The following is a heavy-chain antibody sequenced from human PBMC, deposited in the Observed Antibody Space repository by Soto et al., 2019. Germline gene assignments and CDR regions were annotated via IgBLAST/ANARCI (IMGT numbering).Heavy chain of an antibody. Sequence: TLSLTCAVSGYSISSGYYWGWIRQPPGKGLEWIGSIYHSGSTYYNPSLKSRVTISVDTSKNQFSLKLSSVTAADTAVYYCARDGLEAAAGTMGLGYYYYYGMDVWGQGTTVTVSS. V-gene: IGHV4-38-2*02. CDR3: ARDGLEAAAGTMGLGYYYYYGMDV. CDR1: GYSISSGYY. CDR2: IYHSGST. D-gene: IGHD6-13*01. J-gene: IGHJ6*02.